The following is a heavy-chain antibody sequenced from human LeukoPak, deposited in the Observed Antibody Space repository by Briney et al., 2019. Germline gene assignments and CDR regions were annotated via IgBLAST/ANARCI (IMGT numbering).Heavy chain of an antibody. J-gene: IGHJ4*02. V-gene: IGHV4-59*01. D-gene: IGHD4-23*01. CDR2: IYYSGST. CDR1: GGSISSYY. Sequence: SETLSLTCTVSGGSISSYYWSWIRQPPGKGLEWIGYIYYSGSTNYNPSLKSRVPISVDTSKNQFSLKLSSVTAADTAVYYCARTGNSGTVDYWGQGTLVTVSS. CDR3: ARTGNSGTVDY.